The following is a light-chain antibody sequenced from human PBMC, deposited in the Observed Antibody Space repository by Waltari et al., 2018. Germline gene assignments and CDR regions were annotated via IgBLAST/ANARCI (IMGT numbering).Light chain of an antibody. CDR3: QQYFSTPIT. CDR1: QSILYSSNNKSY. J-gene: IGKJ3*01. Sequence: DIVMTQSPDSLAVSLGERATINCKSSQSILYSSNNKSYLAGYRQKPGQPPKLLIYWASTREAGVPDRISGHGSGTDFTLTISSLQAEDVAVYYCQQYFSTPITFGPGTRVDFK. CDR2: WAS. V-gene: IGKV4-1*01.